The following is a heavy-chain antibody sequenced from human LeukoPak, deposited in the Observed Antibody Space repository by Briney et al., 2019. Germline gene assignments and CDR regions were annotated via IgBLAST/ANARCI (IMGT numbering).Heavy chain of an antibody. D-gene: IGHD2-15*01. J-gene: IGHJ4*02. CDR3: ARGEYLGYCSGGSCPPAGY. V-gene: IGHV3-74*01. Sequence: PGGSLRLSCAASGFTFSSYWMHWVRQAPGKGLVWVSRINSDGSSTSYADSVKGRFTISRDNAKNTLYLQMNSLRAEDPSVYYCARGEYLGYCSGGSCPPAGYWGQGTLVTVSS. CDR2: INSDGSST. CDR1: GFTFSSYW.